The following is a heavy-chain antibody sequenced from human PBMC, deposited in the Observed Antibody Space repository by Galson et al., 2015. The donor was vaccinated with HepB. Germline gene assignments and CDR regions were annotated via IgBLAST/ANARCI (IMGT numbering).Heavy chain of an antibody. CDR3: ARGACSTNNCFPFDH. V-gene: IGHV3-23*01. J-gene: IGHJ4*02. Sequence: SLRLSCTASGFTYNTYAMAWVRESPGTGLEWVSSISGSAQSTESADSEKGRFIITRDNSKNTVYLQINSLRVEDTAVYYCARGACSTNNCFPFDHWGQGNLVTVSS. CDR1: GFTYNTYA. CDR2: ISGSAQST. D-gene: IGHD2-2*01.